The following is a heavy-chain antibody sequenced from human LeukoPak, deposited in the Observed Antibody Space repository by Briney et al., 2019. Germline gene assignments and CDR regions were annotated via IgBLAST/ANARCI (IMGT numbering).Heavy chain of an antibody. CDR3: ARETAYGDYEIGAFDI. CDR1: GGSISSSSYY. V-gene: IGHV4-39*02. Sequence: SETLSLTCTVSGGSISSSSYYWGWIRQPPGKGLEWIGSIYYSGSTYYNPSLKSRVAISVDTSKNQFSLKLSSVTAADTAVYYCARETAYGDYEIGAFDIWGQGTMVTVSS. CDR2: IYYSGST. J-gene: IGHJ3*02. D-gene: IGHD4-17*01.